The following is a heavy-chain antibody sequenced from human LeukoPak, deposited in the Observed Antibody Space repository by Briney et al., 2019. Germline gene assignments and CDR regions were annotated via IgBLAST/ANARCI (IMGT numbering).Heavy chain of an antibody. CDR1: GFAFSSSW. CDR2: IKEDGTER. CDR3: AGHQLES. J-gene: IGHJ4*02. V-gene: IGHV3-7*01. Sequence: GGSLRLSCATSGFAFSSSWMHWVRQAPGKGLEWVANIKEDGTERYYVDSVKGRFTISRDNAKSSLYLQMDSLRVEDTAVYFCAGHQLESWGQRILVTVSS.